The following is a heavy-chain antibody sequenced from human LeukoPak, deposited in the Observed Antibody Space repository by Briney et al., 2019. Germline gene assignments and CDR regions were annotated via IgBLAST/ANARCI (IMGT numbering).Heavy chain of an antibody. Sequence: PSETLSLTCTVSGGSISSSSYYWGWIRQPPGKGLEWIGSIYYSGSTYYNPSLKSRVTISVDTSKNQFSLKLSSVTAADTAVYYCARSLITLSDAFDIWGQGPMVTVSS. D-gene: IGHD2/OR15-2a*01. J-gene: IGHJ3*02. CDR2: IYYSGST. CDR1: GGSISSSSYY. CDR3: ARSLITLSDAFDI. V-gene: IGHV4-39*01.